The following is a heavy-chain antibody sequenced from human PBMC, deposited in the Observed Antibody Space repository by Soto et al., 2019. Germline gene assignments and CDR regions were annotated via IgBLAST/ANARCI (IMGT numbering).Heavy chain of an antibody. CDR1: GGSIGSSSYY. CDR3: ARYVNIVATTQDFDY. CDR2: IYYSGST. V-gene: IGHV4-39*01. D-gene: IGHD5-12*01. J-gene: IGHJ4*02. Sequence: SETLSLTCTVSGGSIGSSSYYWGWIRQPPGKGLEWIGSIYYSGSTYYNPSLKSRVTISVDTSKNQFSLKLSSVTAADTAVYYCARYVNIVATTQDFDYWGQGTLVTVSS.